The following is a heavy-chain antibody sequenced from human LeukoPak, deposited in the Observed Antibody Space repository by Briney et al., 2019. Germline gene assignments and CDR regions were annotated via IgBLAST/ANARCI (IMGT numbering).Heavy chain of an antibody. J-gene: IGHJ4*02. D-gene: IGHD3-16*02. CDR3: AKDLFRDFLWGTYRAIAS. CDR1: GFTVDEYG. Sequence: GGSLKLSCAASGFTVDEYGMHWVRQAPGKGLEWVAFLRYDGTNKYFLESVKGRFSISRDNSRNTLFLQMNGLTAEDTGVYYCAKDLFRDFLWGTYRAIASRGQGTLVTVSS. CDR2: LRYDGTNK. V-gene: IGHV3-30*02.